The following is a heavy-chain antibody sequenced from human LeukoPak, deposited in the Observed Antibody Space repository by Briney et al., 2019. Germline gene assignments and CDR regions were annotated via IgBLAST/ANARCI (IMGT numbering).Heavy chain of an antibody. D-gene: IGHD3-16*02. CDR2: ISSSGGNT. CDR1: GFTFSSYA. Sequence: PGGSLRLSCAVSGFTFSSYAISWVRQAPGKGLEWVSGISSSGGNTEYADSEKGRFTISRDNSKNILYLQMDSLRAEDTAVYYCAKLGELSLLVVYWGQGTLVTVSS. V-gene: IGHV3-23*01. CDR3: AKLGELSLLVVY. J-gene: IGHJ4*02.